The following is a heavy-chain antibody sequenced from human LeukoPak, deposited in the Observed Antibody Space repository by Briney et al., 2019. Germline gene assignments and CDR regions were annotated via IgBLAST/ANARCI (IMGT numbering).Heavy chain of an antibody. CDR3: TRDISGGYFNWFDP. Sequence: GRSLRLSCATSGFRFGDYAMHWVRQSPGKGLEWVSGISWNSEDTGYADSVKGRFTISRDNAKNSPHLQMNSLTSDDTALYFCTRDISGGYFNWFDPWGQGTLVVVSS. CDR1: GFRFGDYA. CDR2: ISWNSEDT. J-gene: IGHJ5*02. D-gene: IGHD2-15*01. V-gene: IGHV3-9*01.